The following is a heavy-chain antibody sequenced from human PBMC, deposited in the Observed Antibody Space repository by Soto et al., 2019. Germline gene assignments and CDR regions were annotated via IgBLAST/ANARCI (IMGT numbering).Heavy chain of an antibody. J-gene: IGHJ4*01. D-gene: IGHD3-22*01. Sequence: GGSLRLSCTSSGFTFGDYAMSWVRQAPGKGLEWVGFIRSEAYGGTTEYAASVKDRFTISRDDGKSVAYLQMNSLKTEDTAVYYCARAPERYNSTSLLVDWGPGTLVTVSS. CDR1: GFTFGDYA. CDR3: ARAPERYNSTSLLVD. V-gene: IGHV3-49*04. CDR2: IRSEAYGGTT.